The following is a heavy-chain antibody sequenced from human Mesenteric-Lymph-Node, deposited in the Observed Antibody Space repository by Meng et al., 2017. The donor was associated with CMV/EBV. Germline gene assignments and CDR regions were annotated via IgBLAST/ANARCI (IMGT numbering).Heavy chain of an antibody. J-gene: IGHJ4*02. CDR3: ARGTRNGYYFDY. D-gene: IGHD2-2*01. V-gene: IGHV1-2*02. Sequence: ASVKVSCKASGYSFTGNYMHWVRQAPGQGLEWMGWINPNSGGTNYAQKFQGRVTMTRDTSISTAYMELSRLRSDDTAVYYCARGTRNGYYFDYWGQGTLVTVSS. CDR2: INPNSGGT. CDR1: GYSFTGNY.